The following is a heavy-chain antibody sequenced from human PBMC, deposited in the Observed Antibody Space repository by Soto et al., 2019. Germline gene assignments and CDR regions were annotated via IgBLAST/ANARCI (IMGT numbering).Heavy chain of an antibody. V-gene: IGHV1-3*01. CDR2: INPVSGYT. D-gene: IGHD6-19*01. CDR1: GYTFTTYP. CDR3: ARGYSSGWYGRPTNWFDP. J-gene: IGHJ5*02. Sequence: ASVKVSCKASGYTFTTYPLHWVRQAPGQRLEWMGWINPVSGYTKYSQNFQDRVTITRDTSATTAYMELNSLTSEDTAVYYCARGYSSGWYGRPTNWFDPWGQGTLVTVS.